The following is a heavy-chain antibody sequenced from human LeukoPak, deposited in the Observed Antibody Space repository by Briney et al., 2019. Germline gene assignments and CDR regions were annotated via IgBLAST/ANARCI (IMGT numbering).Heavy chain of an antibody. CDR3: ARDGSGGSGWYMGY. CDR1: GGSISSHY. CDR2: IYDSGST. J-gene: IGHJ4*02. V-gene: IGHV4-59*11. Sequence: PSETLSLTCTVSGGSISSHYWSWIRQPPGKGLEWIGCIYDSGSTNYNPSLKSRVTISVDTSKNQFSLKLTSVTAADTAVYYCARDGSGGSGWYMGYWGQGTLATVSS. D-gene: IGHD6-19*01.